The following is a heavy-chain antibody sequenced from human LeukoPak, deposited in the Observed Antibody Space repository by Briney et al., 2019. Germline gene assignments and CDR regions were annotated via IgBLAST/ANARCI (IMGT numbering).Heavy chain of an antibody. CDR3: ARNFPYYDILTGYTNWFDP. CDR1: GYTFTGYY. CDR2: INPNSGGT. D-gene: IGHD3-9*01. Sequence: RASVKVSCKASGYTFTGYYMHWVRQAPGQGLEWMGWINPNSGGTNYAQKFQGRVTMTRDTSISTAHMELSRLRSDDTAVYYCARNFPYYDILTGYTNWFDPWGQGTLVTVSS. V-gene: IGHV1-2*02. J-gene: IGHJ5*02.